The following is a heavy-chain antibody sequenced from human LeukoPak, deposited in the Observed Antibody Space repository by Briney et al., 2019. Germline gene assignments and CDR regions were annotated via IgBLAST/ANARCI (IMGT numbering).Heavy chain of an antibody. D-gene: IGHD6-25*01. V-gene: IGHV3-23*01. CDR3: AKYVPAAATSYNYGLDV. J-gene: IGHJ6*02. CDR2: ISGDGCNT. Sequence: PGGSLRLSCAASGFTFSSFAMNWVRQAPGKGLEWVSGISGDGCNTYYADSVKGRFTISRDHSKNTVYLQMSDLRADDTAVFYCAKYVPAAATSYNYGLDVWGQGTTVTVSS. CDR1: GFTFSSFA.